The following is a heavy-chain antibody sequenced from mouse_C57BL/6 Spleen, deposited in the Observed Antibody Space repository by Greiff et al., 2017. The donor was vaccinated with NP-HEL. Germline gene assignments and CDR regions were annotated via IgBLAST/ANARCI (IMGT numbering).Heavy chain of an antibody. D-gene: IGHD1-1*01. CDR1: GYAFSSSW. Sequence: VQGVESGPELVKPGASVKISCKASGYAFSSSWMNWVKQRPGKGLEWIGRIYPGDGDTNYNGKFKGKATLTADKSSSTAYMQLSSLTSEDSAVYFCARSPFITTAYYFDYWGQGTTLTVSS. CDR2: IYPGDGDT. CDR3: ARSPFITTAYYFDY. J-gene: IGHJ2*01. V-gene: IGHV1-82*01.